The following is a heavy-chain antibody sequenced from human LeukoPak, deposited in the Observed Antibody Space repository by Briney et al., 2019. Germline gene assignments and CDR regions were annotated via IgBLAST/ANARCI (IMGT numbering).Heavy chain of an antibody. D-gene: IGHD5-18*01. V-gene: IGHV4-61*02. CDR2: IYTSGST. CDR3: ARDGLGDSYGAWFDY. Sequence: PSETLSLTCTVSGGSISSGSYYWSWIRQPAGKGLEWIGRIYTSGSTNYNPSLKSRVTMSVDTSKNQFSLKLSSVTAADTAVYYCARDGLGDSYGAWFDYWGQGTLVTVSS. J-gene: IGHJ4*02. CDR1: GGSISSGSYY.